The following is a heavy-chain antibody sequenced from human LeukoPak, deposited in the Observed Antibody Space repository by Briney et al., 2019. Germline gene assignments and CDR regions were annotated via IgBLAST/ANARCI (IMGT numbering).Heavy chain of an antibody. CDR2: IKKDGSEK. V-gene: IGHV3-7*01. Sequence: GGSLRLSCAASGFTFSNYWVSWVRQAPGKGLEWVANIKKDGSEKYYVDSVKGRFTISRDNTKNSLYLQMNSLRAEDTAVYYCASDRAYSQFDYWGQGTLVTVSS. CDR1: GFTFSNYW. J-gene: IGHJ4*02. D-gene: IGHD2-15*01. CDR3: ASDRAYSQFDY.